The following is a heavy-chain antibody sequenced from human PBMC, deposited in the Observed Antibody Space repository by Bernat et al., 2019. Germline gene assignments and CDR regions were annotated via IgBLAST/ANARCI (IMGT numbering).Heavy chain of an antibody. V-gene: IGHV3-7*01. CDR1: GFTLNNYW. Sequence: EVQLVESGGGLVEPGGSLRLSCAASGFTLNNYWMNWVRQTPGKGLEWVANINQDGSEKYYVDSVTGRFTISRDSAKNSLYLQMNSLRAEDTAIYYCARNRGLDYWGQGILVTLSS. J-gene: IGHJ4*01. D-gene: IGHD2/OR15-2a*01. CDR3: ARNRGLDY. CDR2: INQDGSEK.